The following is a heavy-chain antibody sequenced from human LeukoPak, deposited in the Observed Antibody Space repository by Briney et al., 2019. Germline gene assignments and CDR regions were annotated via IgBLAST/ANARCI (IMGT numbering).Heavy chain of an antibody. CDR2: IYHSGST. J-gene: IGHJ3*02. CDR3: ARGWLLLRHDAFDI. V-gene: IGHV4-30-2*01. Sequence: PPETLSLTCAVSGGSISSGGYSWIWIRQPPGKGLEWIGYIYHSGSTYYNPSLKSRVTISVDRSKNQFSLKLSSVTAADTAVYYCARGWLLLRHDAFDIWGQGTMVTVSS. D-gene: IGHD3-22*01. CDR1: GGSISSGGYS.